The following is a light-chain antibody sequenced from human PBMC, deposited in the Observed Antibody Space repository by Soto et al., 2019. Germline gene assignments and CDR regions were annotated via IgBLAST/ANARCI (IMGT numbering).Light chain of an antibody. V-gene: IGKV1-39*01. J-gene: IGKJ1*01. Sequence: DIQMTQSPSSLSASVGDRVTITCRASQSISSYLNWYQQKPGKAPKLLIYAASSLQSGVPSRFSGSGSGTDFTLTISSLKPEDFATYYCQQSYSTPWTFGQGTKVLIK. CDR2: AAS. CDR1: QSISSY. CDR3: QQSYSTPWT.